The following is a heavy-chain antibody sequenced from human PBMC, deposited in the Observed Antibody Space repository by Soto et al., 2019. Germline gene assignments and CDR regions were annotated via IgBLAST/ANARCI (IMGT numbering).Heavy chain of an antibody. J-gene: IGHJ4*02. D-gene: IGHD4-17*01. CDR2: IYYSGST. V-gene: IGHV4-59*01. CDR3: ARWVYGDYLNYFDY. Sequence: SETLSLTCTVSGGSISSYYWSWIRQPPGKGLEWIGYIYYSGSTNYNPSLKSRVTISVDTSKNQFSLKLSSVTAADTAVYYCARWVYGDYLNYFDYWGQGTLVTAPQ. CDR1: GGSISSYY.